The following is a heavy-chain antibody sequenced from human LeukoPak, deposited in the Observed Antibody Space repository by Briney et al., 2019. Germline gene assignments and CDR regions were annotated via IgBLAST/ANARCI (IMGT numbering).Heavy chain of an antibody. V-gene: IGHV4-59*01. J-gene: IGHJ4*02. D-gene: IGHD2/OR15-2a*01. Sequence: SETLSLTCTDPGGSISSYYWSWIRQPPGKGLEWIGYIYYSGSTNYNPSLTRRVTISVDTSKNQFSLKLISVTAADTAVYYCARGPSGITLGQNICYFDYWGQGTLVTVSS. CDR3: ARGPSGITLGQNICYFDY. CDR1: GGSISSYY. CDR2: IYYSGST.